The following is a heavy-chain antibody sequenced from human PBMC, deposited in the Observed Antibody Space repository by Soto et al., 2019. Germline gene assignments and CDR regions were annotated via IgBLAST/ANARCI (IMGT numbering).Heavy chain of an antibody. CDR3: ARHRKGSTWYLPSNLFEY. V-gene: IGHV4-59*08. CDR2: IYYSGST. Sequence: PSETLSLTCTVSGGSISSYYWSWIRQPPGKGLEWIGYIYYSGSTNYNPSLKSRVTISVDTSKNQFSLKLSSVTAADTAVYYCARHRKGSTWYLPSNLFEYWGQGTLVTVSS. J-gene: IGHJ4*02. D-gene: IGHD6-13*01. CDR1: GGSISSYY.